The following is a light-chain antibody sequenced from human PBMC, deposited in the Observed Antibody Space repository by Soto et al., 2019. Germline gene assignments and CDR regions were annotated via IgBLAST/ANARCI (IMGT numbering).Light chain of an antibody. CDR1: QSLLHSNGYNY. CDR3: MQALQTPLP. Sequence: DVVMTQSPLSLPVTPREPASISCRSSQSLLHSNGYNYLDWYLQKPGQSPQLLIYLGSNRASGVPDRFRGSGSGTDFTLKLSRVEAEDVGVYYCMQALQTPLPFGGGTKVEIK. V-gene: IGKV2-28*01. J-gene: IGKJ4*01. CDR2: LGS.